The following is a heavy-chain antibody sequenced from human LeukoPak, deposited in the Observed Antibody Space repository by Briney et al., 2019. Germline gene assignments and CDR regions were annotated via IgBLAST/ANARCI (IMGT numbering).Heavy chain of an antibody. Sequence: SVKVSCKASGYTFTSYGISWVRQAPGQGLEWMGGIIPIFGTANYAQKFQGRVTITADESTSTAYMELSSLRSEDTAVYYCARDLGIAAAGHLDYWGQGTLVTVSS. V-gene: IGHV1-69*13. CDR2: IIPIFGTA. J-gene: IGHJ4*02. CDR1: GYTFTSYG. D-gene: IGHD6-13*01. CDR3: ARDLGIAAAGHLDY.